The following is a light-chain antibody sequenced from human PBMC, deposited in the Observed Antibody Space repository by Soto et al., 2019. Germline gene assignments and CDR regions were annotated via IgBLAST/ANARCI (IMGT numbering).Light chain of an antibody. Sequence: EIVMTQSPATLSVSPGERATLSCRASQSVSSNLAWYQQKPGQAPRLLIYGASTRATGIPARFSGSGSGTEFTLTISGLQSEDFAVYYCQQYNNWPKMFGQGTKVDIK. J-gene: IGKJ1*01. CDR2: GAS. CDR1: QSVSSN. CDR3: QQYNNWPKM. V-gene: IGKV3-15*01.